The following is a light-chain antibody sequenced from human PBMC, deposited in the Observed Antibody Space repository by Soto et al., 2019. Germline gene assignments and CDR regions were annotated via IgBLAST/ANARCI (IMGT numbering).Light chain of an antibody. CDR1: LSISNN. V-gene: IGKV3-15*01. Sequence: VMTQSPANLSVSPGERGTLSCRASLSISNNLAWYQQKPGQAPMLLIYSASTRATAIPARFSGSASGTEFALTISSLQSEDVAVYCCPQYKECPLTCGGGTKVETK. CDR2: SAS. J-gene: IGKJ4*01. CDR3: PQYKECPLT.